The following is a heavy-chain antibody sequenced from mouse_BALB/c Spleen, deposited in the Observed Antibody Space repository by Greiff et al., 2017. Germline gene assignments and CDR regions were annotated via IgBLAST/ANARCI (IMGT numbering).Heavy chain of an antibody. D-gene: IGHD2-10*01. CDR3: ARRAYYGTMDY. CDR2: ISNGGGST. CDR1: GFTFSSYT. J-gene: IGHJ4*01. Sequence: EVMLVESGGGLVQPGGSLKLSCAASGFTFSSYTMSWVRQTPEKRLEWVAYISNGGGSTYYPDTVKGRFTISRDNAKNTLYLQMSSLKSEDTAMYYCARRAYYGTMDYWGQGTSVTVSS. V-gene: IGHV5-12-2*01.